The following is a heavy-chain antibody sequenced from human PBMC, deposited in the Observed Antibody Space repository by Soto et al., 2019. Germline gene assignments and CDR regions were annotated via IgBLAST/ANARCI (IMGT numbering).Heavy chain of an antibody. CDR2: IYYSGST. D-gene: IGHD2-8*02. J-gene: IGHJ4*02. CDR1: GGSISSYY. V-gene: IGHV4-59*01. CDR3: AREVLRAYFDY. Sequence: SETLSLTCTVSGGSISSYYWSWIRQPPGKGLEWIGYIYYSGSTNYNPSLKSRVTISVDTSKNQFSLKLSSVTAADTAVYYCAREVLRAYFDYWGPGTLVTVSS.